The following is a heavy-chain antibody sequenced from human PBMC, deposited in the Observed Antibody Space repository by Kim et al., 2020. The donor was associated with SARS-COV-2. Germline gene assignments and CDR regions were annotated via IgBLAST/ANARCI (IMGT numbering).Heavy chain of an antibody. CDR1: GGSISSSSYY. Sequence: SETLSLTCTVSGGSISSSSYYWGWIRQPPGKGLDWIGSIYYSGSTYYNPSLKSRVTISVDTSKNQFSLKLSSVTAADTAVYYCARRGVAATGRRGGFDYWGQGTLVTVSS. J-gene: IGHJ4*02. D-gene: IGHD5-12*01. CDR3: ARRGVAATGRRGGFDY. CDR2: IYYSGST. V-gene: IGHV4-39*01.